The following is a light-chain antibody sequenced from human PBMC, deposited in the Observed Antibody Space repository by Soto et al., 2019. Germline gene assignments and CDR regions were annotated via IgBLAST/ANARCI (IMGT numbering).Light chain of an antibody. V-gene: IGKV3-15*01. CDR3: HSRA. CDR2: GAS. CDR1: QSVSSN. Sequence: EIVMTQSPATLSESPGARATLSCRASQSVSSNLAWYQQKPGQAPRLLIYGASTRATGIPARFSGSGSGTEFTLTISRRQPDDVATYFCHSRAFGRGTRLEIK. J-gene: IGKJ5*01.